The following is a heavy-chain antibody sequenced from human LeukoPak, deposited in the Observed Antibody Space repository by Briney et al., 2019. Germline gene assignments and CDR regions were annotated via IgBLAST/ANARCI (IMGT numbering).Heavy chain of an antibody. CDR2: INSDGSST. CDR3: TRVLGD. V-gene: IGHV3-74*01. Sequence: GGSLRLSCAVSGFTFSSYWMHWVRQAPGKGLVWVSLINSDGSSTSYADSVKGRFTISRDNARNTLYLLMNSLRAEDTAIYYCTRVLGDWGQGTLDTVSS. D-gene: IGHD1-26*01. CDR1: GFTFSSYW. J-gene: IGHJ4*02.